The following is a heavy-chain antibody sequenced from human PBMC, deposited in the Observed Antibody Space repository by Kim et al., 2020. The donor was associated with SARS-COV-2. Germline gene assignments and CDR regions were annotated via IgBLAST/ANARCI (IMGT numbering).Heavy chain of an antibody. V-gene: IGHV3-30*04. J-gene: IGHJ4*02. CDR3: AREWLRTRDFDY. Sequence: GGSLRLSCAASGFTFSSYAMHWVRQAPGKGLEWVAVISYDGSNKYYADSVKGRFTISRDNSKNTLYLQMNSLRAEDTAVYYCAREWLRTRDFDYWGQGTLVTVSS. CDR1: GFTFSSYA. CDR2: ISYDGSNK. D-gene: IGHD5-12*01.